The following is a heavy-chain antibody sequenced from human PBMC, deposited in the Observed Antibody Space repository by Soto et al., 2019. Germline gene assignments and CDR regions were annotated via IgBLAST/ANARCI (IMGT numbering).Heavy chain of an antibody. CDR3: AREATEYYYDSSGYYLR. Sequence: PSETLSLTCTVSGGSISSGDYYWSWIRQPPGKGLEWIGYIYYSGSTYYNPSLKSRVTISVDTSKNQFSLKLSSVTAADTAVNYCAREATEYYYDSSGYYLRWGQGTLVTVSS. CDR1: GGSISSGDYY. V-gene: IGHV4-30-4*01. D-gene: IGHD3-22*01. CDR2: IYYSGST. J-gene: IGHJ4*02.